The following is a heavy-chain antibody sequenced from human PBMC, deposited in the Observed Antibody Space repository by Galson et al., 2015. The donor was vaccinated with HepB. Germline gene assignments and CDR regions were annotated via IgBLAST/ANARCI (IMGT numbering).Heavy chain of an antibody. Sequence: SLRLSCAASGFTFSNAWMSWVRQAPGKGLEWVGRIKSKTDGGTTDYAAPVKGRFTISRDDSKNTLYLQMNSLKTEDTAVYYCIWAAGTGSPYYYGMDVWGQGTTVTVSS. CDR2: IKSKTDGGTT. V-gene: IGHV3-15*01. J-gene: IGHJ6*02. D-gene: IGHD6-13*01. CDR1: GFTFSNAW. CDR3: IWAAGTGSPYYYGMDV.